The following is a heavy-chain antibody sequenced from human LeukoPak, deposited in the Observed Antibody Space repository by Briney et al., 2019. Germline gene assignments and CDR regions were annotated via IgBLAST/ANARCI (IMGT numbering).Heavy chain of an antibody. CDR2: IYTSGST. V-gene: IGHV4-61*02. CDR1: GGSISSGSYY. D-gene: IGHD4-11*01. J-gene: IGHJ4*02. CDR3: ARDFPTVTTSVDY. Sequence: PSETLSLTCTVSGGSISSGSYYWSWIRQPAGKGLEWIGRIYTSGSTNYNPSLKSRVTISVDTSKNQFSLKLSSVTAADTAVYYCARDFPTVTTSVDYWGQGTLVTVSS.